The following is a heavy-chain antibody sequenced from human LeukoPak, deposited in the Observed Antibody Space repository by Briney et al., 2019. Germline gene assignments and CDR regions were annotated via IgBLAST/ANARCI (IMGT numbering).Heavy chain of an antibody. CDR1: GFTFSSYA. Sequence: GGSLRLSCAASGFTFSSYAMSWVRQAPGKGLEWVSAISGSGGSTYYADSVKGRLTISRDNSKNTLYLQMNSLRADDTAIYYCAKESGFYSGSPPDYWGQGTLVTVSS. CDR2: ISGSGGST. V-gene: IGHV3-23*01. D-gene: IGHD6-13*01. J-gene: IGHJ4*02. CDR3: AKESGFYSGSPPDY.